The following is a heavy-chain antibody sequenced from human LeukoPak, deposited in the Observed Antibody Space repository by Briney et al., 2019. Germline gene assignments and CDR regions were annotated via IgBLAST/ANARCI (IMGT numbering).Heavy chain of an antibody. V-gene: IGHV1-46*01. Sequence: ASVKVSFKASVYTFTSYYMHWVRQAPGQGLEWMGIINPSGGSTSYAQKFQGRVTMTRDTSTSTVYMELSSLRSEDTAVYYCARAYGSGSYTLLFFDYWGQGTLVTVSS. J-gene: IGHJ4*02. CDR3: ARAYGSGSYTLLFFDY. D-gene: IGHD3-10*01. CDR2: INPSGGST. CDR1: VYTFTSYY.